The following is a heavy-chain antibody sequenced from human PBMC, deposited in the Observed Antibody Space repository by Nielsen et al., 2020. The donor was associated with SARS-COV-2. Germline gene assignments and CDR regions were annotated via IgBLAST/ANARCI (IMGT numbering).Heavy chain of an antibody. Sequence: ASVKVSCKASGYTFTSYGISWVRQAPGQGLEWMGWISAYNGNTNYAQKLQGRVTITTDTSTSTAYIELSSLRSDDTSVYYCARPIDPYYYYYYGMDVWGQGTTVTVSS. CDR1: GYTFTSYG. CDR3: ARPIDPYYYYYYGMDV. D-gene: IGHD1-26*01. CDR2: ISAYNGNT. J-gene: IGHJ6*02. V-gene: IGHV1-18*01.